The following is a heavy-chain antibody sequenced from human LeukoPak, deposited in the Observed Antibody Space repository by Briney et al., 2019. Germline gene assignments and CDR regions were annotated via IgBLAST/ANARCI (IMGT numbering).Heavy chain of an antibody. CDR2: ISAYNGQT. V-gene: IGHV1-18*01. J-gene: IGHJ3*02. CDR3: AWDSGAFEI. Sequence: ASVKVSCKASVHSFTSYYISWMRQAPGHGLQWMGRISAYNGQTNYAQKVQGRVTMTTDTSTSTVYMELRSLRSDDTAVYYCAWDSGAFEIWGQGTMVTVSS. CDR1: VHSFTSYY.